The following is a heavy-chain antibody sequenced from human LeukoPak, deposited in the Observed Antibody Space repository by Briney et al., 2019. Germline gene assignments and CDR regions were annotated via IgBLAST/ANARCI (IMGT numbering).Heavy chain of an antibody. CDR2: IIPIFGTA. V-gene: IGHV1-69*13. D-gene: IGHD2-21*02. J-gene: IGHJ3*02. Sequence: SVTVSCKASGGTFSSYAISWVRQAPGQGLEWMGGIIPIFGTANYAQKFQGRVTITADQSTSTAYMELSSLRSEDTAVYYCASGEPGSPKVDLAYCGGDCYDPAFDIWGQGTMVTVSS. CDR3: ASGEPGSPKVDLAYCGGDCYDPAFDI. CDR1: GGTFSSYA.